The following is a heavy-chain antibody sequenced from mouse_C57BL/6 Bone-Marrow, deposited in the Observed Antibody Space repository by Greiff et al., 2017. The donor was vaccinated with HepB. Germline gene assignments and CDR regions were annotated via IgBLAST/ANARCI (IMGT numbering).Heavy chain of an antibody. CDR3: ARSGWLLRPFAY. Sequence: QVQLQQPGAELVKPGASVKMSCKASGYTFTSYWITWVKQRPGQGLEWIGDIYPGSGSTNYNEKFKSKATLTVDTSSSTAYMQLSSLTSEYSAVYYCARSGWLLRPFAYWGQGTLVTVSA. CDR1: GYTFTSYW. D-gene: IGHD2-3*01. V-gene: IGHV1-55*01. CDR2: IYPGSGST. J-gene: IGHJ3*01.